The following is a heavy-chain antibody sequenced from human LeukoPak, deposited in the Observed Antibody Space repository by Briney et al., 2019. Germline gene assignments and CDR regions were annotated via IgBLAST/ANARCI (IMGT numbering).Heavy chain of an antibody. J-gene: IGHJ4*02. D-gene: IGHD3-10*01. Sequence: SETLSLTCAVYGGSFSGYYWSWIRQPPGKGLEWIGEINHSGSTNYNPSLKSRVTISVDTSKNQFSLKLSSVTAADTAVYYCAKDPRDYYGSGSPYYFDYWGQETLVTVSS. CDR3: AKDPRDYYGSGSPYYFDY. CDR1: GGSFSGYY. CDR2: INHSGST. V-gene: IGHV4-34*01.